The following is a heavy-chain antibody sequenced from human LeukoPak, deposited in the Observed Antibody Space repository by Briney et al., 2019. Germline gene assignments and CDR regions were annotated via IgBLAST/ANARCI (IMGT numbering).Heavy chain of an antibody. CDR3: ARDLGYNSAS. CDR1: GFTSTNYW. CDR2: INHDGSST. Sequence: QPGGSLSLSCAASGFTSTNYWMHWVPDVPGKGLVWVSHINHDGSSTNYADSVKGRFTTSRDNAKNTLYLQMNSLTAEDTAVYYCARDLGYNSASWGQGTLVTVSS. J-gene: IGHJ5*02. V-gene: IGHV3-74*01. D-gene: IGHD5-18*01.